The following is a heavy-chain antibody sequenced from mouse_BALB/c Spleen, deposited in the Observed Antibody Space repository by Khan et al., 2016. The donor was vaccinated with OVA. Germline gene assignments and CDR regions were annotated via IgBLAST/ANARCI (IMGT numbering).Heavy chain of an antibody. D-gene: IGHD1-1*01. CDR1: GYSITSDYA. CDR3: ARSVTMTTVVATDFDY. V-gene: IGHV3-2*02. J-gene: IGHJ2*01. Sequence: EVQLQESGPGLVKPSQSLSLTCTVTGYSITSDYAWHWIRQFPGNTLEWMGYISYNGRTSYNPSLKSRVSITRDTSKNPVFLQLNSVTTEDTATYYCARSVTMTTVVATDFDYWGQGTTLTVSS. CDR2: ISYNGRT.